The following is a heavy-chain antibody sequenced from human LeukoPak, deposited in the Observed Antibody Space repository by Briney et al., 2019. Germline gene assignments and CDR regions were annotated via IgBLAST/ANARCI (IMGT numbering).Heavy chain of an antibody. CDR1: GFTFSSYD. D-gene: IGHD1-26*01. J-gene: IGHJ4*02. CDR3: ARVRRGSTTLYDY. Sequence: PGGSLRLSCAASGFTFSSYDMHWVRQATGKGLEWVSAIGTAGDTYYPGSVKGRFTISRENAKNSLYLQMNSLRAGDTAVYYCARVRRGSTTLYDYWGQGTLVTVSS. CDR2: IGTAGDT. V-gene: IGHV3-13*01.